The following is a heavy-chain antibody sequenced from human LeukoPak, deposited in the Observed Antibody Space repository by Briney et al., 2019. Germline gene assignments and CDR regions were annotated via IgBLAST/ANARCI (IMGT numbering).Heavy chain of an antibody. J-gene: IGHJ6*02. CDR3: ARDRTFSSSWYWSNYYGMDV. Sequence: PGGSLRLSCAASGFTFSSYWMHWVRQAPGKGLVWVSRINSDGSSTSYADSVKGRFTISRDNAKNTLYLQMNSLRAEDTAVYYCARDRTFSSSWYWSNYYGMDVWGQGTTVTVSS. V-gene: IGHV3-74*01. CDR1: GFTFSSYW. D-gene: IGHD6-13*01. CDR2: INSDGSST.